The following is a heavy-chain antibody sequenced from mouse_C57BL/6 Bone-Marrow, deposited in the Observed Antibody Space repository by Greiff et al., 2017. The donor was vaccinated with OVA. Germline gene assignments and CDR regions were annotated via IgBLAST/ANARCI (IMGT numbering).Heavy chain of an antibody. D-gene: IGHD1-1*01. CDR2: IYPRSGNT. CDR3: ARWGPLGYGSSYDYAMDY. Sequence: QVQLQQSGAELARPGASVKLSCKASGYTFTSYGISWVKQRTGQGLEWIGEIYPRSGNTYYNEKFKGKATLTADKSPSTAYMELRSLTSEDSAVYFCARWGPLGYGSSYDYAMDYWGQGTSVTVSS. CDR1: GYTFTSYG. V-gene: IGHV1-81*01. J-gene: IGHJ4*01.